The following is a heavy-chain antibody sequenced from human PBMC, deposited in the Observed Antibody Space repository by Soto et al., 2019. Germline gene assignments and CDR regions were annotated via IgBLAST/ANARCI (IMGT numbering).Heavy chain of an antibody. Sequence: QVQLQESGPGLVKPSQTLSLTCNVSGGSVSSGGYYWSWFRQHPGKGLEWIGYIYYTGITYYNPSLQSRVTISLGTSKNQFSLTLTSVAAADTAIYYCASEPTVPSGFDSRGQGTLVTVSS. V-gene: IGHV4-31*03. CDR2: IYYTGIT. J-gene: IGHJ4*02. D-gene: IGHD4-17*01. CDR1: GGSVSSGGYY. CDR3: ASEPTVPSGFDS.